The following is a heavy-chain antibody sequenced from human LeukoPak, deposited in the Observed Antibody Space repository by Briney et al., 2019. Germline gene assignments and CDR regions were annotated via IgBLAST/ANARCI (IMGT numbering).Heavy chain of an antibody. CDR2: IRSKAYGGTT. Sequence: GGSLRLSCAASGFTVSSNYMSWFRQAPGKGLEWVGFIRSKAYGGTTEYAASVKGRFTISRDDSKSIAYLQMNSLKTEDTAVYYCTRDRRAPIVGATFYYYYYMDVWGKGTTVTVSS. D-gene: IGHD1-26*01. CDR3: TRDRRAPIVGATFYYYYYMDV. V-gene: IGHV3-49*03. CDR1: GFTVSSNY. J-gene: IGHJ6*03.